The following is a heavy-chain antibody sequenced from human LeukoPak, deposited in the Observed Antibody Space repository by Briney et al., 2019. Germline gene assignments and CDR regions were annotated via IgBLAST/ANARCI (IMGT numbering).Heavy chain of an antibody. CDR3: ARSLAAAGTFWYFDL. V-gene: IGHV3-64*02. CDR2: ISSNGGST. D-gene: IGHD6-13*01. Sequence: GGSLRLSRAASGNYWMHWVRQAPGKGLEYVSAISSNGGSTYYADSVKGRFTISRDNSKNTLYLQMGSLRAEDMAVYYCARSLAAAGTFWYFDLWGRGTLVTVSS. CDR1: GNYW. J-gene: IGHJ2*01.